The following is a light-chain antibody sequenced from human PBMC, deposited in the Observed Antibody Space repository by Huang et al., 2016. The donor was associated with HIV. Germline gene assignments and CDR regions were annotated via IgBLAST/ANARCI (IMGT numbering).Light chain of an antibody. J-gene: IGKJ1*01. Sequence: DIQMTQSPSSLSASVGDRVTITCRASQGISNSLAWYQQKPGKAPELLCYGASRLESGVPSRFSGSGSGTEYTLTISSLQPEDFATYYCQQYYSAPWTFGQGTRVEIK. CDR1: QGISNS. V-gene: IGKV1-NL1*01. CDR2: GAS. CDR3: QQYYSAPWT.